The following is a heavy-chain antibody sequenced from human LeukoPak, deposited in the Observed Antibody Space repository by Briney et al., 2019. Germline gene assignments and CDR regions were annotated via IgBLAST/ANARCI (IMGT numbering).Heavy chain of an antibody. D-gene: IGHD2-2*01. CDR2: ISGSGGST. Sequence: GGSLRLSCAASGFTFSSYAMSWVRQAPGKGLEWVSAISGSGGSTYYADSVKGRFTISRDNSKNTLYLQMNSLRAEDTAVYYCVSLPYCSSTSCYNFDYWGQGTLVTVSS. J-gene: IGHJ4*02. CDR3: VSLPYCSSTSCYNFDY. V-gene: IGHV3-23*01. CDR1: GFTFSSYA.